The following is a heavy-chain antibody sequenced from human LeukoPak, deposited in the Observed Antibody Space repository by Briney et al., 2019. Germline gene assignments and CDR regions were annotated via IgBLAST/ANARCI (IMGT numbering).Heavy chain of an antibody. CDR2: FPDNGRIT. V-gene: IGHV3-23*01. CDR3: ARASGSGYGSDYFDY. Sequence: GGSLKLSCAASGFTFTRFAMTWVRQAPGEGLEWFSIFPDNGRITYYADSVKGRFTISRDNSKNTLYLQINSLRAEDTAVYYCARASGSGYGSDYFDYWGQGTLVTVSS. CDR1: GFTFTRFA. D-gene: IGHD3-10*01. J-gene: IGHJ4*02.